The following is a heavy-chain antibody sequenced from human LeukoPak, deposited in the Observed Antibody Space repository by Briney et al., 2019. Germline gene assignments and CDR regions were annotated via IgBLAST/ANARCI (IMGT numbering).Heavy chain of an antibody. V-gene: IGHV3-7*01. CDR1: GFTFSSYW. CDR3: AELGITMIGGV. D-gene: IGHD3-10*02. J-gene: IGHJ6*04. Sequence: GGSLRLSCAASGFTFSSYWMSWVRQAPGKGLEWVANINQDGSEKFYVDSVKGRFGISRDNAKNSLYLQMNSLRAEDTAVYYCAELGITMIGGVWGKGTTVTISS. CDR2: INQDGSEK.